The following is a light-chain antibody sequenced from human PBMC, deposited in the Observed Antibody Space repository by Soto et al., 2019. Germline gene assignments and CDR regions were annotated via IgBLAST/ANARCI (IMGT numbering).Light chain of an antibody. CDR2: STN. CDR3: ALYMGSGIWV. V-gene: IGLV8-61*01. Sequence: QTVVTQEPSFSVSPGRTVTLTCGLSSGSVSTSYYPSWYQQTPGQAPRTLIYSTNTRSSGVPDRFSGSILGNKAALTITGAQADDEADYCCALYMGSGIWVFGGGTKLTVL. J-gene: IGLJ3*02. CDR1: SGSVSTSYY.